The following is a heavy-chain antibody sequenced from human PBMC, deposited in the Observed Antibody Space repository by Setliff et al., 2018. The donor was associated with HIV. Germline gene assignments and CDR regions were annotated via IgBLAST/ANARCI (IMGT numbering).Heavy chain of an antibody. V-gene: IGHV4-4*08. CDR1: GGSFRSYY. J-gene: IGHJ4*02. CDR3: ARGVTLYGVVEYLDY. Sequence: TLSLTCTVSGGSFRSYYWSWIRQSPGKGLEWLGYILTGGTTKYNPSLESRVTISVDTSRNQFSLKLASVTAADTAVYYCARGVTLYGVVEYLDYWAQGTLVTVSS. CDR2: ILTGGTT. D-gene: IGHD3-3*01.